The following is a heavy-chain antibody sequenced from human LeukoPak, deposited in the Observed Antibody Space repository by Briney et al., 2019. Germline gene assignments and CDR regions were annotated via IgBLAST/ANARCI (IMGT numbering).Heavy chain of an antibody. J-gene: IGHJ4*02. Sequence: SETLSLTCTVSGGPISSSSYYWGWIRQPPGKGLEWIGSIYYSGSTYYKPSLKSRVTISVDTSKNQFSLKLSSVTAADTAVYYCGRGIRYLGSDYWGQGTLVTVSS. CDR1: GGPISSSSYY. V-gene: IGHV4-39*01. CDR3: GRGIRYLGSDY. D-gene: IGHD2-8*01. CDR2: IYYSGST.